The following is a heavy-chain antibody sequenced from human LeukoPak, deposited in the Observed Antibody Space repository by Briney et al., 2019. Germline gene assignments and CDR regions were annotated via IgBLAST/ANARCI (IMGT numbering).Heavy chain of an antibody. V-gene: IGHV3-53*01. CDR1: GFIVSSNY. Sequence: SLRLSCAASGFIVSSNYMSWVRQAPGKGLEWVSVIYSGGSTYYADSVKGRFTISRDNSKNTLYLQMNSLRAEDTAVYYCAREDGFGDFDYWGQGTLVTVSS. J-gene: IGHJ4*02. D-gene: IGHD3-10*01. CDR2: IYSGGST. CDR3: AREDGFGDFDY.